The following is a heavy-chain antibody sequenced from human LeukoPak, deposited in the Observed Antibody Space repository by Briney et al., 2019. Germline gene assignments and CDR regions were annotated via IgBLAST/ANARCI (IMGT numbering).Heavy chain of an antibody. D-gene: IGHD2-2*01. J-gene: IGHJ5*02. CDR3: ASGVGLGYCSSTSCLGFDP. CDR1: GGSISSYY. V-gene: IGHV4-59*06. Sequence: SETLSLTCTVSGGSISSYYWSWIRQHPGKGLEWIGYIYYSGSTYYNPSLKSRVTISVDTSKNQFSLKLSSVTAADTAVYYCASGVGLGYCSSTSCLGFDPWGQGTLVTVSS. CDR2: IYYSGST.